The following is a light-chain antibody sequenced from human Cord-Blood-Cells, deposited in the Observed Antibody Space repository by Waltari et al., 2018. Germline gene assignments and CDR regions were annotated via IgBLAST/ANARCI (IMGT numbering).Light chain of an antibody. Sequence: QSALTQPASVSGSPGQSITISCTGTSSDVGGYNYVSWYQQHPGKAPNLIIYDVSNRPSGVSNRFSGSNSGNTASLTISGLQAEDEADYYCSSYTSSSTLVFGTGTKVTVL. CDR3: SSYTSSSTLV. CDR2: DVS. V-gene: IGLV2-14*01. J-gene: IGLJ1*01. CDR1: SSDVGGYNY.